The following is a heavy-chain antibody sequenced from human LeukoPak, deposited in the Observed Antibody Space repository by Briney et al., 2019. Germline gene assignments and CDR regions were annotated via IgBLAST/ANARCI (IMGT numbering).Heavy chain of an antibody. Sequence: PGGSLRLSCAASGFTFSSYSMNWVRQAPGKGLEWVSSISSISSYIYYADSVKGRFTISRDNAKNSLYLQMNSLRAEDTAVYYCAREWELLSPAQQLGFDYWGQGTLVTVSS. D-gene: IGHD1-26*01. CDR2: ISSISSYI. J-gene: IGHJ4*02. V-gene: IGHV3-21*01. CDR3: AREWELLSPAQQLGFDY. CDR1: GFTFSSYS.